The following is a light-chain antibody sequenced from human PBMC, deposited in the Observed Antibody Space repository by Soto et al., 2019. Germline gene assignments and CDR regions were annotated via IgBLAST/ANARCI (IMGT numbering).Light chain of an antibody. Sequence: EIVLTQSPATLSLSPGERATLSCMASQSVTSYLAWYHQKPGQAPRLLIYDASNRATGIPARFSGSGSGTDFGLTISSLEPEDFAVYYCQQRSSWPPWTFGLGPEVDIK. CDR2: DAS. CDR3: QQRSSWPPWT. J-gene: IGKJ1*01. V-gene: IGKV3-11*01. CDR1: QSVTSY.